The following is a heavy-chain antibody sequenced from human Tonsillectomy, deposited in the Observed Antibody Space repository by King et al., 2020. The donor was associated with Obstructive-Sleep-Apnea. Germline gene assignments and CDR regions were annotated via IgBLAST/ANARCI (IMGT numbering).Heavy chain of an antibody. CDR3: ARGGALWELDY. Sequence: VQLVESGGGLVQPGGSLRLSCAASGFTFSCYSMNWVRQAPGKGLAWVSYITSSSSTLYYADSVKGRFTISRDNAKNSLYLQINSLRAEDTAVYYCARGGALWELDYWGQGTLVTVSS. D-gene: IGHD1-26*01. CDR1: GFTFSCYS. V-gene: IGHV3-48*04. J-gene: IGHJ4*02. CDR2: ITSSSSTL.